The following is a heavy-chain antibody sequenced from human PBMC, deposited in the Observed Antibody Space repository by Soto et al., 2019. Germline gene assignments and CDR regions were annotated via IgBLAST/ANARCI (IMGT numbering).Heavy chain of an antibody. CDR3: AAAPFSAGPDY. CDR2: IVVGSGNT. Sequence: SVKVSCKASGSTFTSSSVQWVRQARGQRLEWIGWIVVGSGNTNYAQKFQERVTITRDMSTSTAYMELSSLRSEDTAVYYCAAAPFSAGPDYWGQGTLVTVSS. V-gene: IGHV1-58*01. J-gene: IGHJ4*02. D-gene: IGHD3-3*02. CDR1: GSTFTSSS.